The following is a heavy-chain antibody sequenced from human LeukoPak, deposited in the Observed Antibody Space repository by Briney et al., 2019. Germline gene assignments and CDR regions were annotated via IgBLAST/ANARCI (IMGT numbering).Heavy chain of an antibody. J-gene: IGHJ6*03. CDR1: GGSIGSSSYY. CDR2: IYYSGST. V-gene: IGHV4-39*07. Sequence: SETLSLTCSVSGGSIGSSSYYWGWIRQPPGKGLEWIGSIYYSGSTYYNPSLKSRVTISVDTSKNQFSLKLSSVTAADTAVYYCARVEVTMVRTPWINYYYYKDVWGKGTTVTISS. D-gene: IGHD3-10*01. CDR3: ARVEVTMVRTPWINYYYYKDV.